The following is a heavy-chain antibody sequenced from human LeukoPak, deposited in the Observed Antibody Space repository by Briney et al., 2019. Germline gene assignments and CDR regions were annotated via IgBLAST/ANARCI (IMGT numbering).Heavy chain of an antibody. Sequence: GSVKVSCKASGYTFTTYAMHWVRQAPGQRLEWMGLINAGDDNTRYSENFQGRVTITKDTSANPAYMELSRLRSEDTAVYYCARDIYRGTDAYDMWGQGTMVTVSP. D-gene: IGHD3-10*01. V-gene: IGHV1-3*01. CDR1: GYTFTTYA. CDR3: ARDIYRGTDAYDM. J-gene: IGHJ3*02. CDR2: INAGDDNT.